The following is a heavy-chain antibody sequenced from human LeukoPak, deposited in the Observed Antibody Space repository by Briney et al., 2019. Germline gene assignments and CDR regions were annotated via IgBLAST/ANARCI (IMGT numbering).Heavy chain of an antibody. V-gene: IGHV3-74*01. CDR3: VRGRGSYGWFDP. CDR2: ISGDGTAS. Sequence: GGSLRLSCAASGFTSSSYWMHWVRQVPGKGLVWVSRISGDGTASNYADSVKGRFTISRDDAKNTVDLQMNSLRGEDTAVYYCVRGRGSYGWFDPWGQGTLVTVSS. J-gene: IGHJ5*02. D-gene: IGHD3-10*01. CDR1: GFTSSSYW.